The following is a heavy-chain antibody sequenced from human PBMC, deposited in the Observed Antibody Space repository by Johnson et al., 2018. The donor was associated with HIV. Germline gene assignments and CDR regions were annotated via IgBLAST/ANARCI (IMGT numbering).Heavy chain of an antibody. CDR3: AKDLPRDTAMVEDAFDI. J-gene: IGHJ3*02. CDR2: ISGSGGST. CDR1: GFTFSSYA. Sequence: VQLVESGGGLVQPGGSLRLSCAASGFTFSSYAMSWVRQAPGKGLEWVSAISGSGGSTYYADSVKGRFTISRDNSKNTLYLQMNSLRAEDTAVYYCAKDLPRDTAMVEDAFDIWGQGTMVTVSS. V-gene: IGHV3-23*04. D-gene: IGHD5-18*01.